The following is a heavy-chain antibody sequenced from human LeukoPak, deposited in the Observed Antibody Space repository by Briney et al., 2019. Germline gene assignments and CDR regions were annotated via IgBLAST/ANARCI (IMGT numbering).Heavy chain of an antibody. CDR3: ARGDYPIVVVVAATGPDY. CDR1: GYTFTGYY. V-gene: IGHV1-2*02. Sequence: ASVKVSCKASGYTFTGYYMHWVRQAPGQGLEWMGWINPNSGGTNYAQKFQGRVTMTRDTSISTAYMELSRLRSDDTAVYYCARGDYPIVVVVAATGPDYWGQGTLATVSS. D-gene: IGHD2-15*01. J-gene: IGHJ4*02. CDR2: INPNSGGT.